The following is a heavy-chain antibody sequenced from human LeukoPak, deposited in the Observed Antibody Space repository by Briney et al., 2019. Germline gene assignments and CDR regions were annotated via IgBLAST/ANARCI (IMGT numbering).Heavy chain of an antibody. V-gene: IGHV4-34*01. CDR2: INHSGST. CDR3: ARGDILTGYSY. D-gene: IGHD3-9*01. CDR1: GGPINSYY. Sequence: SETLSLTCTVSGGPINSYYWSWIRQPPGKGLEWIGEINHSGSTNYNPSLKSRVTISVDTSKNQFSLKLSSVTAADTAVYYCARGDILTGYSYWGQGTLVTVSS. J-gene: IGHJ4*02.